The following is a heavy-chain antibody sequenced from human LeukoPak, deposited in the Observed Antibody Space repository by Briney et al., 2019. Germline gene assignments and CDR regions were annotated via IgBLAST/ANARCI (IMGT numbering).Heavy chain of an antibody. CDR1: GFTFSSYS. CDR3: AKGLGYCSGGSCFDRYFDL. CDR2: ISSSSSYI. J-gene: IGHJ2*01. Sequence: GGSLRLSCAASGFTFSSYSMNWVRQAPGKGLEWVSSISSSSSYIYYADSVKGRFTISRDNSKNTVYLQMNSLRPEDTAVYFCAKGLGYCSGGSCFDRYFDLWGRGTLVTVSS. V-gene: IGHV3-21*04. D-gene: IGHD2-15*01.